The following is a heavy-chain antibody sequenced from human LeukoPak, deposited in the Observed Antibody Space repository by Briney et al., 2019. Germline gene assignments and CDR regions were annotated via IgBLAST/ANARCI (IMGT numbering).Heavy chain of an antibody. D-gene: IGHD5-12*01. V-gene: IGHV3-21*04. J-gene: IGHJ3*02. CDR2: ISSSSSYI. Sequence: GGSLRLSCAASGFTFSSYSMNWVRQAPGKGLEWVSSISSSSSYIYYADSVKGRFTISRDNAKNSLYLQMNSLRAEDTAVYYCAKGAAYIRLDAFDIWGQGTMVTVSS. CDR1: GFTFSSYS. CDR3: AKGAAYIRLDAFDI.